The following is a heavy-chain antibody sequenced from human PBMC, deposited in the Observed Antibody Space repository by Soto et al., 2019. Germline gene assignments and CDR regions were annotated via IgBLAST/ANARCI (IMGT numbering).Heavy chain of an antibody. CDR3: ARSLYDILTGSVYKWFDP. D-gene: IGHD3-9*01. J-gene: IGHJ5*02. V-gene: IGHV1-3*01. CDR1: GYTFTSYA. CDR2: INAGNGNT. Sequence: ASVKVSCKASGYTFTSYAMHWVRQAPGQRLEWMGWINAGNGNTKYSQKLQGRVTITRDTSASTAYMELSSLRSEDTAVYYCARSLYDILTGSVYKWFDPWGQGTLVTVSS.